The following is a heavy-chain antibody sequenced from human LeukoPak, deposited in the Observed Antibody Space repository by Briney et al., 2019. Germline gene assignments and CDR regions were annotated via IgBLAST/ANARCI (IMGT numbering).Heavy chain of an antibody. D-gene: IGHD3-10*01. V-gene: IGHV4-34*01. Sequence: SETLFLTCAVYGGSFSGYYWSWIRQPPGKGLEWIGEINHSGSTNYNPSLKSRVTISVDTSKNQFSLKLSSVTAADTAVYYCARGLRLPMVRGTFDYWGQGTLVTVSS. CDR1: GGSFSGYY. J-gene: IGHJ4*02. CDR2: INHSGST. CDR3: ARGLRLPMVRGTFDY.